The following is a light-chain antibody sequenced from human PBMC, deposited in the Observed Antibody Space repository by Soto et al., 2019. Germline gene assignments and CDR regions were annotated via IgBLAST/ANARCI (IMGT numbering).Light chain of an antibody. Sequence: EIVLTQSPGTLSLSSGDRATLSCRASQSVSSSYLAWYQQKPGQAPKLLIYGASIRATGIPDRFSGSGSGTDFTLTISRLEPEDFEVYYCQQYGSSPYTFGQGTKLEIK. CDR2: GAS. V-gene: IGKV3-20*01. CDR3: QQYGSSPYT. CDR1: QSVSSSY. J-gene: IGKJ2*01.